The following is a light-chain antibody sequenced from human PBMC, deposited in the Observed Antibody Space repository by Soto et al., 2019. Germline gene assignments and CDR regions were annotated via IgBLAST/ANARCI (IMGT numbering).Light chain of an antibody. J-gene: IGKJ1*01. CDR2: DAS. V-gene: IGKV3-15*01. CDR3: QQYNNWWT. CDR1: QSLNTN. Sequence: EIVMTQSPATLSVSPGERATLSCRASQSLNTNLAWYQQKPGQAPRLLIYDASTRATGIPARFSGSGSGTEFTRTINTLQSEDFAVYYCQQYNNWWTFGQGTKVEIK.